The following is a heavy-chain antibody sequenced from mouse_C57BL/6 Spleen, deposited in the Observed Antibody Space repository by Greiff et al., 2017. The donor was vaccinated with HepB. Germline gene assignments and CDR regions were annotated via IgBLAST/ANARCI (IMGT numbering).Heavy chain of an antibody. CDR2: ILPGSGST. D-gene: IGHD1-1*01. J-gene: IGHJ4*01. V-gene: IGHV1-9*01. Sequence: VQLQESGAELMKPGASVKLSCKATGYTFTGYWIEWVKQRPGHGLEWIGEILPGSGSTKYNETFKGKATLTADTASNTASMQLSSLTTEDSAIYYCARNGGYAMDYWGQGTSVTVSS. CDR3: ARNGGYAMDY. CDR1: GYTFTGYW.